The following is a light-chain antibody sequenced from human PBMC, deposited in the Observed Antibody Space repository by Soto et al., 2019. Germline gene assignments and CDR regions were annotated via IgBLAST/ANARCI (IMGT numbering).Light chain of an antibody. CDR2: GNS. V-gene: IGLV1-40*01. CDR1: SSNIGAGYH. CDR3: QSYDSSLRGV. Sequence: QSVLTQPPSVSRAPGQRVTISCTGSSSNIGAGYHVHWYQQLPGTAPKLLIYGNSNRPSGVPDRFSGSKSGTSASLAITGLQAEDEADYYCQSYDSSLRGVFGGGTKLTVL. J-gene: IGLJ2*01.